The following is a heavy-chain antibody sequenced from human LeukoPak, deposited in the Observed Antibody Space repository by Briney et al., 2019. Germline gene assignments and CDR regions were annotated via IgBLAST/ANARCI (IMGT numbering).Heavy chain of an antibody. Sequence: SQTLSLTCTVSGGSISSGGYYWSWIRQHPGKGLEWIGYIYYRGSTYYNPSLKSRVTMSVDTSKNQFSLKLRSVTDADTAVYYCARDLGTAYYYYMDVWGKGTTVTVSS. CDR3: ARDLGTAYYYYMDV. J-gene: IGHJ6*03. V-gene: IGHV4-31*03. CDR1: GGSISSGGYY. CDR2: IYYRGST. D-gene: IGHD3-16*01.